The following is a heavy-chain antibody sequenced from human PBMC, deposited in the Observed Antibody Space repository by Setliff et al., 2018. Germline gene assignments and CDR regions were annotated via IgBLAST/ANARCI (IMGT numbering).Heavy chain of an antibody. D-gene: IGHD3-10*01. V-gene: IGHV4-39*07. Sequence: SETLSLTCTVSGGSISSSSYYWGWIRQPPGKGLEWIGSIYYSGSTYYNPSLKSRVTISVDTSKNQFSLKLSSVTAADTAVYYCARDAWFGIVWGQGTLVTVFS. CDR3: ARDAWFGIV. CDR1: GGSISSSSYY. CDR2: IYYSGST. J-gene: IGHJ4*02.